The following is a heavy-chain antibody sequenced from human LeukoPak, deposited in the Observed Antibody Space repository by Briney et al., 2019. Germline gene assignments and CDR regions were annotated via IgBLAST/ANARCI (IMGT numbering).Heavy chain of an antibody. Sequence: GRSLRLSCAASGFTFSSYSMNWVRQAPGKGLEWDSSINGSSIHIYYTDSVKGRFTISRDNAKNSMDLQMNSLRAEDTAVYYCARSYYDSSGYYYGYWGQGTLVTVSS. CDR2: INGSSIHI. CDR3: ARSYYDSSGYYYGY. CDR1: GFTFSSYS. D-gene: IGHD3-22*01. V-gene: IGHV3-21*01. J-gene: IGHJ4*02.